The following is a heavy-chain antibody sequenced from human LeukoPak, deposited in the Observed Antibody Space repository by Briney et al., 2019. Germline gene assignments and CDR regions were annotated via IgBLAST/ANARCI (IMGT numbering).Heavy chain of an antibody. CDR1: GGSFSGYF. J-gene: IGHJ4*02. D-gene: IGHD6-13*01. CDR2: INHSGGT. V-gene: IGHV4-34*01. Sequence: PSETLSLTCAVYGGSFSGYFWSWIRQPPGKGLDGIGEINHSGGTNHNPSLKSRVTISVDTSKNQFSLKMNSVTAADTAVYYCARAPSGEVESAARGDYLDYWGQGTLVTVSS. CDR3: ARAPSGEVESAARGDYLDY.